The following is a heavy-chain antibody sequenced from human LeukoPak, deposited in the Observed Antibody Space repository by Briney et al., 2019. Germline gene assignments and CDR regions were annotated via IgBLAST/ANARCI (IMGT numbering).Heavy chain of an antibody. CDR3: ARHLSPYSSGWSPLDY. V-gene: IGHV5-51*01. CDR1: GYSFTSYW. J-gene: IGHJ4*02. Sequence: GESLKISCKGSGYSFTSYWIGWVRQMPGKGLEWMGIIYPGDSDTRYGPSFQGQVTISADKSISTAYLQWSSLKASDTAMYYCARHLSPYSSGWSPLDYWGQGTLVTVSS. D-gene: IGHD6-19*01. CDR2: IYPGDSDT.